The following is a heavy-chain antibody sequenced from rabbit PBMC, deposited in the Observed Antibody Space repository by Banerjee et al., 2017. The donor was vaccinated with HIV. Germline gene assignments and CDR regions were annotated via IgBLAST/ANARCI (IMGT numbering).Heavy chain of an antibody. Sequence: QEQLEESGGDLVKPEGSLTLTCKASGIDFISYYYMCWVRQAPGKGLEWIGCITTNAGSTDYASWAKGPYASTRSTSLNTVTLQLNMLTAADAATYFCARDLAGVIYWNFNLWGQGTLVTVS. CDR2: ITTNAGST. J-gene: IGHJ4*01. CDR1: GIDFISYYY. V-gene: IGHV1S43*01. D-gene: IGHD8-1*01. CDR3: ARDLAGVIYWNFNL.